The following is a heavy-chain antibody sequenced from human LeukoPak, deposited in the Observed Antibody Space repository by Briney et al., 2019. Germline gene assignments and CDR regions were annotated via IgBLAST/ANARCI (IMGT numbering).Heavy chain of an antibody. D-gene: IGHD3-22*01. Sequence: GGSLRLSCTASGFTFSGYSMNWIRQAPGKGLEWVSSFGTRSTSIHHAGSVKGRFAISRDNAKNLLYLQMNSLRAEDTALYYCAREVSEGFFWGQGTLVTVSS. CDR3: AREVSEGFF. CDR1: GFTFSGYS. CDR2: FGTRSTSI. J-gene: IGHJ4*02. V-gene: IGHV3-21*01.